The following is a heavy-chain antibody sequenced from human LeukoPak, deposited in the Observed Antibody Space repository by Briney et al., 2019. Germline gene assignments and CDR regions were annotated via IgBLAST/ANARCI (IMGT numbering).Heavy chain of an antibody. J-gene: IGHJ4*02. CDR3: ARAGYGDSDFDY. D-gene: IGHD4-17*01. Sequence: PSETLSLTCTVSGGSISSSSYYRGWIRQPPGKGLEWIGSIYYSGSTYYNPSLKSRVTTSVDTSKNQFSLKLSSVTAADTAVYYCARAGYGDSDFDYWGQGTLVTVSS. CDR1: GGSISSSSYY. V-gene: IGHV4-39*07. CDR2: IYYSGST.